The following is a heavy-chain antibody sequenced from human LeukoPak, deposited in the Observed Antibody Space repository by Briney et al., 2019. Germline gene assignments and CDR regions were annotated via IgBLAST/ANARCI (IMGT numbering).Heavy chain of an antibody. CDR3: AKGGSTKPPDP. Sequence: PGGSLRLSCAASGFTFSSYWMHWVRQAPGKGLVWVSRINSDGSSTSYADSVKGRFTISRDNAKNTLYLQMNSLRAEDTAVYYCAKGGSTKPPDPWGQGTLVTVSS. CDR1: GFTFSSYW. D-gene: IGHD1-1*01. CDR2: INSDGSST. V-gene: IGHV3-74*01. J-gene: IGHJ5*02.